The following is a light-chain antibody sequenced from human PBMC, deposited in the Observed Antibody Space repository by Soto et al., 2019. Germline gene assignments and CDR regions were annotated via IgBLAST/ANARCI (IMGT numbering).Light chain of an antibody. CDR3: QQYDTLPLT. J-gene: IGKJ4*01. CDR2: DAS. V-gene: IGKV1-33*01. Sequence: DIQMTQSPSSLSASVGDRVSITCQASQDIRNYLNWYQHKPGKAPKLLIYDASNLQTGVPSRFSGSGSGTDFTLTISTVQAEDIATYYCQQYDTLPLTFGGGTKVKIK. CDR1: QDIRNY.